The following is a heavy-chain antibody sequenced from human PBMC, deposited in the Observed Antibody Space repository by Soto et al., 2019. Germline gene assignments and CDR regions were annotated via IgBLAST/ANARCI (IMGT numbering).Heavy chain of an antibody. CDR2: IYWDDAE. CDR1: GFSLNTDGEG. CDR3: AHSRNLITEDAQVGDFDY. D-gene: IGHD3-10*01. J-gene: IGHJ4*02. V-gene: IGHV2-5*02. Sequence: QITLKESGPTQVKPTQTLTLTCSFSGFSLNTDGEGVGWVRQPPGEALEWLALIYWDDAERYSPSLKPRLTIPKDPSKTQVVLIMTNMDPVDTATYYCAHSRNLITEDAQVGDFDYWGQGTLVTVSS.